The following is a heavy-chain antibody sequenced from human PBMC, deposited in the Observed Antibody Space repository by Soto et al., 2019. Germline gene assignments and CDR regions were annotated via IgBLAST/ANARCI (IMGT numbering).Heavy chain of an antibody. J-gene: IGHJ6*02. D-gene: IGHD3-10*01. CDR2: INPNSGGT. Sequence: VSVKLSCKASGYTFTGYYMHWVRQAPGQGLEWMGWINPNSGGTNYAQKFQGWVTMTRDTSISTAYMELSRLRSDDTAVYYCARGRVTMVRGVIDYYYGMDVWGQGTTVTSP. V-gene: IGHV1-2*04. CDR1: GYTFTGYY. CDR3: ARGRVTMVRGVIDYYYGMDV.